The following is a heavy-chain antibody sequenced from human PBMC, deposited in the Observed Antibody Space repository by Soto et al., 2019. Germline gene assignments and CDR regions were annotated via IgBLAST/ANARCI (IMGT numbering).Heavy chain of an antibody. J-gene: IGHJ4*02. CDR3: ARESEDLTSNFDY. V-gene: IGHV3-21*06. Sequence: EVQLVESGGGLVKPGVSLRLSCAASGFTCTRYSMNWVRQAPGKGLEWVSSISSTTNDIYYGDSMKGRFTISRDNAKNSLYLEMNSLRAEDTAVYYCARESEDLTSNFDYWGQGTLVTVSS. CDR1: GFTCTRYS. CDR2: ISSTTNDI.